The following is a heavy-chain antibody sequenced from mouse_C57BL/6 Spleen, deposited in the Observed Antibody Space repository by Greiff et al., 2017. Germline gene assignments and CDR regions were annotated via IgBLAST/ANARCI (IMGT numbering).Heavy chain of an antibody. CDR2: IDPSDSET. Sequence: VQLQQPGAELVRPGSSVKLSCKASGYTFTSYWMHWVKQRPIQGLEWIGNIDPSDSETHYNQKFKDKATLTVDKSSSTAYMQLSSLTSEDSAVYYCARGASNNWYFDVWGTGTTVTVSS. D-gene: IGHD4-1*01. V-gene: IGHV1-52*01. J-gene: IGHJ1*03. CDR1: GYTFTSYW. CDR3: ARGASNNWYFDV.